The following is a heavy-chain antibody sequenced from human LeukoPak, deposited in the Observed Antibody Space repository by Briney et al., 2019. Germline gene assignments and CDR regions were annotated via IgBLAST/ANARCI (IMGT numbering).Heavy chain of an antibody. CDR3: TKKRTTSVTDWFDP. CDR1: GFTFSSYA. D-gene: IGHD4-17*01. V-gene: IGHV3-23*01. CDR2: ISGIGTTT. Sequence: GGSLRLSCAASGFTFSSYAMTWVRQAPGKGLECVSVISGIGTTTYYADSVKGRFSISRDNSKNTLFLQMNSLRVEDTATYYCTKKRTTSVTDWFDPWGQGTLVTVSS. J-gene: IGHJ5*02.